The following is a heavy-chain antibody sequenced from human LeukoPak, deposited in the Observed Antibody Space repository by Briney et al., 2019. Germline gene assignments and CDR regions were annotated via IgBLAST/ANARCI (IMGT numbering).Heavy chain of an antibody. CDR1: GGSFSGYY. CDR3: ARHSSGWYSDDYFDY. D-gene: IGHD6-19*01. Sequence: SETLSLTCAVYGGSFSGYYWSWIRQPPGKGLEWIGEINHSGSTNYNPSLKSRVTISVDTSKNQFSLKLSSVTAADTAVYYCARHSSGWYSDDYFDYWGQGTLVTVSS. J-gene: IGHJ4*02. V-gene: IGHV4-34*01. CDR2: INHSGST.